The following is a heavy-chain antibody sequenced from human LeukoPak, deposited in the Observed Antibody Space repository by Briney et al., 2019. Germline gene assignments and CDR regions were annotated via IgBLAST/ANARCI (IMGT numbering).Heavy chain of an antibody. J-gene: IGHJ4*02. CDR1: GGSFSGYY. D-gene: IGHD3-3*01. CDR2: INHSGST. V-gene: IGHV4-34*01. Sequence: KPSETLSLTCAVYGGSFSGYYWSWIRQPPGKGLEWIGEINHSGSTNYNPSLKSRVTISVDTSKNQFSLKLSSVTAADTAVYYCARRQEELRFLEWLLPFDYWGQGTLVTVSS. CDR3: ARRQEELRFLEWLLPFDY.